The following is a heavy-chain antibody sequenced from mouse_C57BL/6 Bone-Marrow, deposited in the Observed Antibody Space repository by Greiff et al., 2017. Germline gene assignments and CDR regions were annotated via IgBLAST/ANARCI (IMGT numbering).Heavy chain of an antibody. CDR1: GYTFTSYT. Sequence: QVQLQQSGAELARPGASVKMSCKASGYTFTSYTMHWVNQRPGQGLEWIGYINPSSGYTKYNQKFKDKATVTADKSSSTAYMQLSSLTSEDSAVYDCAREPHYYGYWYFDVGGTGTTVTVSS. J-gene: IGHJ1*03. CDR2: INPSSGYT. V-gene: IGHV1-4*01. D-gene: IGHD2-1*01. CDR3: AREPHYYGYWYFDV.